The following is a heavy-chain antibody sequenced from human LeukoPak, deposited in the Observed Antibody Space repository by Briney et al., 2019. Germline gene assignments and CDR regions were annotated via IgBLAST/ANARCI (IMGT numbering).Heavy chain of an antibody. V-gene: IGHV3-30-3*01. D-gene: IGHD2-2*01. CDR3: ATRFDCSTSCYDAFDI. CDR1: RFTFTNYA. CDR2: ISDTGYNQ. Sequence: GGSLRLSCAASRFTFTNYAIHWVRQAPGQGLEWITVISDTGYNQDYADSVKGRFTISRDNSKNTLYLQMNSLRAEDTAVYYCATRFDCSTSCYDAFDIWGQGTMVTVSS. J-gene: IGHJ3*02.